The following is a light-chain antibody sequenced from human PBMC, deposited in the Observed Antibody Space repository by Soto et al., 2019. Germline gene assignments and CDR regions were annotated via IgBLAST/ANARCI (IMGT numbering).Light chain of an antibody. J-gene: IGKJ1*01. CDR1: QSVSDN. CDR3: QQYNNWPET. CDR2: GAS. Sequence: EIVMSQSPVTLSVSPGERATLSCRASQSVSDNLAWYQQKPGQAPRLLIYGASIRDTGIPARFSGSGSGTEFTLTISSLQSEDFAVYYCQQYNNWPETFGQGTKVDIK. V-gene: IGKV3D-15*01.